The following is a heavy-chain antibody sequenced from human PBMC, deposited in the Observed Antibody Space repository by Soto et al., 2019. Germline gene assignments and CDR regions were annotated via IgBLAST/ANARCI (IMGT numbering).Heavy chain of an antibody. CDR2: ISGSSDTT. V-gene: IGHV3-23*04. CDR3: ASKLTYGASSDY. Sequence: VQLVESGGGLVKPGGSLRLSCAASGFTFSDYYMSWIRQAPGKGLEWVSTISGSSDTTYYADSVKGRFTISRDNSKNTLYLQMNSLRAEDTAVYYCASKLTYGASSDYWGQGTLVTVSS. CDR1: GFTFSDYY. J-gene: IGHJ4*02. D-gene: IGHD4-17*01.